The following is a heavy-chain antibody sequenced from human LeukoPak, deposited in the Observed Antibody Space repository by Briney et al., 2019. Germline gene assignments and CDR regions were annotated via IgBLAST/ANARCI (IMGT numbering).Heavy chain of an antibody. J-gene: IGHJ3*02. V-gene: IGHV4-34*01. Sequence: SETLSLTCAVYGGSFNDYYWNWIRQPPGKGLEWIGEINHSGSTNYNPSLKSRVTISVDTSKNQFSLKLSSVTAADTAVYYCARVDYYDSSGSPIDIWGQGTMVTVSS. D-gene: IGHD3-22*01. CDR2: INHSGST. CDR3: ARVDYYDSSGSPIDI. CDR1: GGSFNDYY.